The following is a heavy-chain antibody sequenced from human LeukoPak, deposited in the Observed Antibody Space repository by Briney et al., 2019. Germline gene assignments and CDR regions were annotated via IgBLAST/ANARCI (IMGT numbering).Heavy chain of an antibody. Sequence: GGSLRLSCAASGFTFSSYAMSWVRQAPGKGLEWVSGLSASGGLTYYADSVKGRFTISRDNSKNTLYLQMNSLRAEDTAIYYCARDLRIVSGSYLDYWGQGTLVTVSS. J-gene: IGHJ4*02. CDR1: GFTFSSYA. V-gene: IGHV3-23*01. CDR3: ARDLRIVSGSYLDY. CDR2: LSASGGLT. D-gene: IGHD1-26*01.